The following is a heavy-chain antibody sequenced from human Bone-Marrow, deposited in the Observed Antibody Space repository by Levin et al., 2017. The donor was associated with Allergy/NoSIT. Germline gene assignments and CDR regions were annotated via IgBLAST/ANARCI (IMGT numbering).Heavy chain of an antibody. J-gene: IGHJ6*02. CDR2: IKQDGSEK. CDR1: GFTFSSYW. V-gene: IGHV3-7*01. Sequence: AGGSLRLSCAASGFTFSSYWMSWVRQAPGKGLEWVANIKQDGSEKYYVDSVKGRFTISRDNAKNSLYLQMNSLRAEDTAVYYCARVYYYDSSGYRHYGMDVWGQGTTVTVSS. CDR3: ARVYYYDSSGYRHYGMDV. D-gene: IGHD3-22*01.